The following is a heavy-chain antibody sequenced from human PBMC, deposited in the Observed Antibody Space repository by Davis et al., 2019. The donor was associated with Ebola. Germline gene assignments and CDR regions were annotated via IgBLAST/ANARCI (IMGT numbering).Heavy chain of an antibody. J-gene: IGHJ6*02. CDR2: IYYSGST. V-gene: IGHV4-61*05. CDR1: GGSISSSSYY. D-gene: IGHD6-19*01. Sequence: SETLSLTCTVSGGSISSSSYYWGWIRQPPGKGLEWIGYIYYSGSTNYNPSLKSRVTISVDTSKNQFSLKLSSVTAADTAVYYCARRDGSSGWYNYYGMDVWGQGTTVTVSS. CDR3: ARRDGSSGWYNYYGMDV.